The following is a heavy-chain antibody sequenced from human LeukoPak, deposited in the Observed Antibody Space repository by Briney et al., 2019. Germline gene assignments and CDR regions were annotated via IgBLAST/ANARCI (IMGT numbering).Heavy chain of an antibody. V-gene: IGHV3-7*04. Sequence: PSETLSLTCTVSGGSVSSGSYYWSWIRQPPGKGLEWVANIKQDGSKKSYVDSVKGRFTISRDNAKNSLYLQMNSLRAEDTAIYYCTRVGYIDEGIDYWGQGTLVTVSS. CDR3: TRVGYIDEGIDY. J-gene: IGHJ4*02. CDR1: GGSVSSGSYY. CDR2: IKQDGSKK. D-gene: IGHD5-24*01.